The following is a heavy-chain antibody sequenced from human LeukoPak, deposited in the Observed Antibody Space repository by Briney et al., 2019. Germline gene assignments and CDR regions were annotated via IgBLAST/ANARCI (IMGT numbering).Heavy chain of an antibody. CDR2: INGSGGST. V-gene: IGHV3-23*01. D-gene: IGHD3-16*02. J-gene: IGHJ4*02. CDR1: GFTFSSYA. CDR3: AKDYDYIWGSYRQFDY. Sequence: GGSLRLSCAASGFTFSSYAMSWVRQAPGKGLEWVSAINGSGGSTYYADSVKGRFTISRDNSKNTLYLQMNSLRAEDTAVYYCAKDYDYIWGSYRQFDYWGQGTLVTVSS.